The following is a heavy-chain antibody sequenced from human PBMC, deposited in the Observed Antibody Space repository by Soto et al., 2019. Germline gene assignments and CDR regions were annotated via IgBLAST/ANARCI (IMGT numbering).Heavy chain of an antibody. V-gene: IGHV1-46*01. CDR1: GYTFTTHY. CDR2: INPSTGGT. CDR3: ARALCEGSCHFDY. D-gene: IGHD2-15*01. Sequence: GASVKVSRKASGYTFTTHYMHLVRQAPGQGLEWMGIINPSTGGTNYAQNLQGRVTMTRDTSTSTVYMELSSLRSEDTAVYYCARALCEGSCHFDYWGQGSLVTVSS. J-gene: IGHJ4*02.